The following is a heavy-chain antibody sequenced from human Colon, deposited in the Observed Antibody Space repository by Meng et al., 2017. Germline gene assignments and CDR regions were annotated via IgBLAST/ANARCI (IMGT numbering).Heavy chain of an antibody. CDR2: IYTSGTT. CDR1: DGSISNYF. V-gene: IGHV4-4*07. D-gene: IGHD3-10*01. Sequence: QVPRQESGPGLVKPSDPLSLPCNVADGSISNYFWSWIRQPVGKGLEWIGRIYTSGTTNYSPSLKSRVTMSVDTSKNQFSLNLSSVTAADTAMYYCARENVSGSYRPLDYWGQGTLVTVSS. J-gene: IGHJ4*02. CDR3: ARENVSGSYRPLDY.